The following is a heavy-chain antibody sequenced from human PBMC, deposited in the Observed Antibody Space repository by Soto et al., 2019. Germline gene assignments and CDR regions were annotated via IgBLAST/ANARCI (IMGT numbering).Heavy chain of an antibody. CDR2: VHWNGGGT. J-gene: IGHJ4*02. Sequence: EVQLVESGGGVVRPGGSLRLSCAASGFTFDDYGMSWVRQAPGKGLEWVSGVHWNGGGTYYADSVKGRFTISRDNAKNSLYLQMNSLRGEDTAFYYCARFSAGNRFDYWGQGTLVTVSS. CDR1: GFTFDDYG. D-gene: IGHD3-10*01. CDR3: ARFSAGNRFDY. V-gene: IGHV3-20*04.